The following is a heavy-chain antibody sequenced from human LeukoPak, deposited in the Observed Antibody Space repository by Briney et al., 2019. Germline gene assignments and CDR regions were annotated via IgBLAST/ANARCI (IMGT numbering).Heavy chain of an antibody. CDR1: GFTFSSYA. Sequence: GGSLRLSCAASGFTFSSYAMSWVRQAPEKGLEWVSTISGSGGHTDHADSVKGRFTVSRDNSKNTLYLQMNSLRVEDTAVYYCAKAQGYSATSGYYYGMDVWGQGTTVTVSS. D-gene: IGHD1-26*01. CDR2: ISGSGGHT. J-gene: IGHJ6*02. V-gene: IGHV3-23*01. CDR3: AKAQGYSATSGYYYGMDV.